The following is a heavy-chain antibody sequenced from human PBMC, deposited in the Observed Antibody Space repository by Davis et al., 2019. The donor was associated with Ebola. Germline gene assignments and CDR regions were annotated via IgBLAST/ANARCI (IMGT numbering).Heavy chain of an antibody. CDR1: GGSISSDY. Sequence: SETLSLTCTVSGGSISSDYWSWIRQPPGKGLEWIGFIYYSGSTNYNLSLKSRVTISVDTSKNQFSLKLSSVTAADTAVYYCARDSRWLVPGTYYYYGMDVWGQGTTVTVSS. D-gene: IGHD6-19*01. J-gene: IGHJ6*02. V-gene: IGHV4-59*01. CDR2: IYYSGST. CDR3: ARDSRWLVPGTYYYYGMDV.